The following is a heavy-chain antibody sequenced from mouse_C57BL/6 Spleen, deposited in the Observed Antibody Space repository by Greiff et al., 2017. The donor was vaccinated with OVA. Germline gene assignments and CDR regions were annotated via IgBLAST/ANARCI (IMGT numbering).Heavy chain of an antibody. CDR1: GYTFTSYW. CDR2: IYPGSGST. V-gene: IGHV1-55*01. CDR3: AKYYGSSYYFDY. J-gene: IGHJ2*01. Sequence: QVQLQQPGAELVKPGASVKMSCKASGYTFTSYWITWVKQRPGQGLEWIGDIYPGSGSTNYNEKFKSKATLTVDTSSSTAYMQLSSLTSEDSAVYYCAKYYGSSYYFDYWAKAPLSQSPQ. D-gene: IGHD1-1*01.